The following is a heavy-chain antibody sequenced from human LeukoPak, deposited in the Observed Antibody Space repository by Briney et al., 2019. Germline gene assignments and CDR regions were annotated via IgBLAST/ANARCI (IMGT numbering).Heavy chain of an antibody. J-gene: IGHJ3*02. CDR1: GISLSTSGMR. V-gene: IGHV2-70*04. Sequence: SGPALVKPTQTLTLTCTFSGISLSTSGMRVSWIRQPPGKALEWLARIDWDDDKFYSTSLQTRLTISKDTSKNQVVLTMTNMDPVDTATYYCTRIGFFYDSSGYSGAFDIWGQGTMVIVSS. D-gene: IGHD3-22*01. CDR3: TRIGFFYDSSGYSGAFDI. CDR2: IDWDDDK.